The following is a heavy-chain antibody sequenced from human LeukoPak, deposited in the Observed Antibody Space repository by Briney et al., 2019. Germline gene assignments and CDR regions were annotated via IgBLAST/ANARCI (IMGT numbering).Heavy chain of an antibody. CDR1: GFTFSSYW. CDR3: AREEYCSADCMRYFDY. V-gene: IGHV3-74*01. J-gene: IGHJ4*02. Sequence: PGGSLRLSCAASGFTFSSYWMHWVRQAPGKGLVCVSRINSDGSTTSYADSVKGRFTISRDNAKNTLYLQMSSLRAEDTAVYYCAREEYCSADCMRYFDYWGQGALVTVSS. CDR2: INSDGSTT. D-gene: IGHD2-15*01.